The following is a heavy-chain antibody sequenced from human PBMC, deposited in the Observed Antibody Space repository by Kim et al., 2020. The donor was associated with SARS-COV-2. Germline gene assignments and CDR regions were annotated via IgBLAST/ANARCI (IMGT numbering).Heavy chain of an antibody. CDR3: AREGYCSSATCTYAMDV. V-gene: IGHV3-7*05. CDR1: GFTFSTHW. Sequence: GGSLRLSCTASGFTFSTHWMSWVRQAPGKGLEWVANIKRDGSGKFYVDSVKGRFTISRDDAKNSLYLQMNSLRDEDTAVYYCAREGYCSSATCTYAMDVWGQGTPVTVSS. CDR2: IKRDGSGK. D-gene: IGHD2-2*01. J-gene: IGHJ6*02.